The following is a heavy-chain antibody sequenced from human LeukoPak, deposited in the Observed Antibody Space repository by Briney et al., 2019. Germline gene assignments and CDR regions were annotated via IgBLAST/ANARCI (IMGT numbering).Heavy chain of an antibody. V-gene: IGHV4-39*01. CDR1: GGSISSSSHY. J-gene: IGHJ4*02. CDR3: ARHAGYSSSWYKPSSYYFDY. Sequence: SETLSLTCTVSGGSISSSSHYWGWIRQPPGKGLEWIGSIYYSGSTYYNPSLKSRVTISVDTSKNQFSLKLSSVTAADTAVYYCARHAGYSSSWYKPSSYYFDYWGQGTLVTVSS. D-gene: IGHD6-13*01. CDR2: IYYSGST.